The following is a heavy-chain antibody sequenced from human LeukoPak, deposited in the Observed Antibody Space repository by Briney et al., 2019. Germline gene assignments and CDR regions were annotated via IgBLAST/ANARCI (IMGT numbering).Heavy chain of an antibody. Sequence: GGSLRLSCAASGFTFRSYWMSWVRQAPGKGLEWVANIKQDGSEEYYVDSVKGRFTISRDNAKNSLYLQMNSLRAEDTGVYYCAREQPYYYDSSGTALMAEIKYYFDYWGQGTLVTVSS. D-gene: IGHD3-22*01. CDR3: AREQPYYYDSSGTALMAEIKYYFDY. CDR1: GFTFRSYW. CDR2: IKQDGSEE. V-gene: IGHV3-7*01. J-gene: IGHJ4*02.